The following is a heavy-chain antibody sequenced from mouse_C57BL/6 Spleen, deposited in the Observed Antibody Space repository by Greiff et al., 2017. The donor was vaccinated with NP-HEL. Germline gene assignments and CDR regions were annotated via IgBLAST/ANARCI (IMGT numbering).Heavy chain of an antibody. Sequence: EVKLQQSGPELVKPGASVKISCKASGYTFTDYYMNWVKQSHGKSLEWIGDINPNNGGTSYNQKFKGKATLTVDKSSSTAYMELRSLTSEDSAVYYCARPSNWEGYFDYWGQGTTLTVSS. V-gene: IGHV1-26*01. CDR2: INPNNGGT. D-gene: IGHD4-1*01. CDR3: ARPSNWEGYFDY. CDR1: GYTFTDYY. J-gene: IGHJ2*01.